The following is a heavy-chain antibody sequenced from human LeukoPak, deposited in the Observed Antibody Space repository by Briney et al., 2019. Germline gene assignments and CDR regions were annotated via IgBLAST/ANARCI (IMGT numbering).Heavy chain of an antibody. J-gene: IGHJ6*02. CDR3: ARAVEGYYYYGMDV. CDR1: GGSISSGWFY. D-gene: IGHD5-24*01. CDR2: IYTSGST. Sequence: TLSLTCVASGGSISSGWFYWSWMGQPAGKGLGWIGRIYTSGSTNYNPSLKSRVTISVDTSKNQFSLKLSSVTAADTAVYYCARAVEGYYYYGMDVWGQGTTVTVSS. V-gene: IGHV4-61*02.